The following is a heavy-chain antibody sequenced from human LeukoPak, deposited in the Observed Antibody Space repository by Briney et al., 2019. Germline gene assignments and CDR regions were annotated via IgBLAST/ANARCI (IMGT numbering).Heavy chain of an antibody. D-gene: IGHD2-15*01. V-gene: IGHV3-21*01. Sequence: GGSLRLSCAASGFTFSSYSMKWVRQAPGKGLEWVSSISSSSSYIYYADSVKGRFTISRDNAKNSLYLQMNSLRAEDTAVYYCARDDCSDGSCYYYYYGIDVWGQGTTVTVSS. CDR1: GFTFSSYS. CDR2: ISSSSSYI. CDR3: ARDDCSDGSCYYYYYGIDV. J-gene: IGHJ6*02.